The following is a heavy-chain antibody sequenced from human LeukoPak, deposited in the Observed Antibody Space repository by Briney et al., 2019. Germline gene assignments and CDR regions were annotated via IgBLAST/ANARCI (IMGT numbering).Heavy chain of an antibody. CDR1: GFTFSSYS. CDR2: ISSSSSYI. J-gene: IGHJ4*02. Sequence: GGSLRLSCAASGFTFSSYSMNWVRQAPGKGLEWVSSISSSSSYIYYADSVKGRFTISRDNAKNSLYLQMNSLRAEDTAVYYCARSDGSRATEYMENFDYWGQGTLVTVSS. D-gene: IGHD3-10*01. V-gene: IGHV3-21*01. CDR3: ARSDGSRATEYMENFDY.